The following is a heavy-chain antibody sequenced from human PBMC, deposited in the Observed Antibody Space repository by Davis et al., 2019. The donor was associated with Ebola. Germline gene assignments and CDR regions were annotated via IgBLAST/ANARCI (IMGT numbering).Heavy chain of an antibody. CDR1: GFIFSSYV. V-gene: IGHV3-66*01. CDR2: LGTSADT. Sequence: GESLKISCAASGFIFSSYVMSWVRQAPGKGLEWVSTLGTSADTYYAESVKGRFTISRDNSKDTLYLQMRSLRTEDTAVYYCARVGFRCSCDDLWGQGSLVTVSS. D-gene: IGHD4/OR15-4a*01. CDR3: ARVGFRCSCDDL. J-gene: IGHJ4*02.